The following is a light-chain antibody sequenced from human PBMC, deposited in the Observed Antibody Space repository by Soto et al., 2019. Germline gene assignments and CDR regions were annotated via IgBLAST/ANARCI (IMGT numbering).Light chain of an antibody. CDR1: SSDVGGHNY. V-gene: IGLV2-14*01. CDR2: DVN. J-gene: IGLJ2*01. Sequence: QSALTQPASVSGSPGQSITISCIGSSSDVGGHNYVSWYQQHPGKAPRLIIYDVNNRASGVSRRFYGSKSGNTASLTISGLQADDEAEYHCYSYTSSNTLVFGEGTKLTVL. CDR3: YSYTSSNTLV.